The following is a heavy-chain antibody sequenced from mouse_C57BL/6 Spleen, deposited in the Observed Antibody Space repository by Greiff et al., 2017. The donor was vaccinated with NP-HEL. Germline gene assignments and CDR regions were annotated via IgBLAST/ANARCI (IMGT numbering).Heavy chain of an antibody. CDR2: IDPSDSYT. CDR1: GYTFTSYW. J-gene: IGHJ4*01. D-gene: IGHD1-1*01. V-gene: IGHV1-69*01. CDR3: ATQYYGSSDDYAMDY. Sequence: QVQLQQPGAELVMPGASVKLSCKASGYTFTSYWMHWVKQRPGQGLEWIGEIDPSDSYTNYNQKFKGKSTLTVDKSSSTAYMQLSSLTSEDSAVYYWATQYYGSSDDYAMDYWGQGTSVTVSS.